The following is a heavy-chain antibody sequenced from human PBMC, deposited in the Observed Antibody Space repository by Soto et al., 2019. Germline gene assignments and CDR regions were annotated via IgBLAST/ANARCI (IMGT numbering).Heavy chain of an antibody. V-gene: IGHV3-30*18. CDR2: ISHDGNNR. CDR1: GFTFSRYG. Sequence: QVQLVESGGGAVQPGRSLRLSCAASGFTFSRYGMHWVRQAPGKGLEWVARISHDGNNRFYADSVKGRFTISRDNSKDTLYLQVNSLRPEDTAVFYCAKEEYRGSSFDHWGQGARVTVSS. D-gene: IGHD1-26*01. CDR3: AKEEYRGSSFDH. J-gene: IGHJ4*02.